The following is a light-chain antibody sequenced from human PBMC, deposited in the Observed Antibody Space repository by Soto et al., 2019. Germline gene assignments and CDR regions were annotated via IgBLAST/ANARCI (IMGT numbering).Light chain of an antibody. CDR2: RTS. J-gene: IGKJ4*01. CDR3: QQYNNWPRAT. CDR1: QSVGTF. V-gene: IGKV3-15*01. Sequence: IVLTQSPATLSLSPWERATLSCRASQSVGTFFAWYQQKPGQAPRLLMFRTSSRATGFPARFSGSGSGTEFNLTISSLQSEDFGVYYCQQYNNWPRATFGGGTKVDIK.